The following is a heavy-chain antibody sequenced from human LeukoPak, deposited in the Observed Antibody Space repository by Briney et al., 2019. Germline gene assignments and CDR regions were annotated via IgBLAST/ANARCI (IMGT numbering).Heavy chain of an antibody. D-gene: IGHD3-3*01. CDR1: GFSVINAW. V-gene: IGHV3-15*05. J-gene: IGHJ4*02. CDR3: LIFPGR. Sequence: GGSLRLSCTASGFSVINAWMNWVRQAPGQGLEWVGRIKSRADGGTTGYAAPVGGRFSSSRDDSENTLYLQMNSLQIDDTALYYCLIFPGRWGQGTLVTVSS. CDR2: IKSRADGGTT.